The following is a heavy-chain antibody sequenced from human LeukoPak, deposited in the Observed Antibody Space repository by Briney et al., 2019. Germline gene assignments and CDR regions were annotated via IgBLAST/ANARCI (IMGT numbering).Heavy chain of an antibody. CDR1: GYTFTSYY. CDR3: ARDIVRGYSGYDYYYGMDV. D-gene: IGHD5-12*01. CDR2: INPSGGST. Sequence: GASVKVSCKASGYTFTSYYMHWVRQAPGQGLEWMGIINPSGGSTSYAQKFQGRVTMTRDTSTSTVYMELSSLRSEDTAVYYCARDIVRGYSGYDYYYGMDVWGQGTTVTVSS. J-gene: IGHJ6*02. V-gene: IGHV1-46*01.